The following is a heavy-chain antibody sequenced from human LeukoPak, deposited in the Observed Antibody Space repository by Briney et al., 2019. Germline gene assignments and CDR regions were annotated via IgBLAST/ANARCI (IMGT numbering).Heavy chain of an antibody. V-gene: IGHV3-23*01. J-gene: IGHJ4*02. CDR1: GFTFSTYA. D-gene: IGHD6-19*01. CDR3: VKEGGLRVFSDWSGSGY. Sequence: GGSLRLSCVGSGFTFSTYAMTWVRQAPGKGLEWVSSISGSGIDTHYADSVKGRFTISRDNSKNSLFLQMSSLRADDTAVYYCVKEGGLRVFSDWSGSGYWGQGTLVTVSS. CDR2: ISGSGIDT.